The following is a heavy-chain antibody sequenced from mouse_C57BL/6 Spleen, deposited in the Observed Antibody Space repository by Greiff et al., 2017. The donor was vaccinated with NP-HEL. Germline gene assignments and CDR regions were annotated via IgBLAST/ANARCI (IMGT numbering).Heavy chain of an antibody. Sequence: EVQVVESGGDLVKPGGSLKLSCAASGFTFSSYGMSWVRQTPDKRLEWVATISSGGSYTYYPDSVKGRFTISRDNAKNTLYLQMSSLKSEDTAMYYCARHYYGSSYDWDWFAYWGQGTLVTVSA. J-gene: IGHJ3*01. CDR2: ISSGGSYT. V-gene: IGHV5-6*01. CDR1: GFTFSSYG. D-gene: IGHD1-1*01. CDR3: ARHYYGSSYDWDWFAY.